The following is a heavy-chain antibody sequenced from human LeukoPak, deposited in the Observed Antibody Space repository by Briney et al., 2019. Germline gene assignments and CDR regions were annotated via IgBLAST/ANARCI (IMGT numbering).Heavy chain of an antibody. J-gene: IGHJ4*02. D-gene: IGHD3-22*01. CDR2: IYYSGRT. CDR1: GDSISSSSYY. Sequence: SETLSLTCTVSGDSISSSSYYWAWIRQPPGKGLKWIGSIYYSGRTYYNPSLKSRVTISVDTSKNQFSLKLSSVTAADTAVYYCARRASSGYLYYLDYWGQGTLVTVSS. CDR3: ARRASSGYLYYLDY. V-gene: IGHV4-39*01.